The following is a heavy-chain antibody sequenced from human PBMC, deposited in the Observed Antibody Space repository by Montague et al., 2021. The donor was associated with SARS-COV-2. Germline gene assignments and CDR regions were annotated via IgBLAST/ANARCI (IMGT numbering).Heavy chain of an antibody. D-gene: IGHD6-13*01. CDR1: GDSVSSNSAA. Sequence: CAISGDSVSSNSAAWKWIRQSPSRGLEWLGRTYYRSKRHNDYAESVKSRIIINPDTSKNQISLQLNSVTPEDTAVYYCARGSQVGSWPPTDSGMDVWGQGTTVTVSS. V-gene: IGHV6-1*01. CDR3: ARGSQVGSWPPTDSGMDV. CDR2: TYYRSKRHN. J-gene: IGHJ6*02.